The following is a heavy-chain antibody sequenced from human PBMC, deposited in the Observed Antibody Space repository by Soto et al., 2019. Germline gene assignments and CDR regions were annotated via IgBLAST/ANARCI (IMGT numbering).Heavy chain of an antibody. CDR1: GYTFTGYY. J-gene: IGHJ6*02. CDR2: INPNSGGT. V-gene: IGHV1-2*04. Sequence: SVRVSCKASGYTFTGYYMHWVRQAPGQGLEWMGWINPNSGGTNYAQKFQGWVTMTRDTSISTAYMELSRLRSDDTAVYYCARDHSSSFRMDVWGQGTTVTVSS. CDR3: ARDHSSSFRMDV. D-gene: IGHD6-6*01.